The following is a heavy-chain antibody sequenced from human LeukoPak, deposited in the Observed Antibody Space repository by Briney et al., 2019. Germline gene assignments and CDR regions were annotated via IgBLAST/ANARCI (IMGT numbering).Heavy chain of an antibody. D-gene: IGHD1-26*01. CDR2: INTDGSTT. V-gene: IGHV3-74*01. J-gene: IGHJ3*01. CDR3: AQGWAQYSSD. Sequence: GGSLRLSCAASGFTFSTYWMHWVRQAPGKGLVWVSRINTDGSTTNYADFVKGRFTISRDNAKNTLYLQMNSLRAEDTAVYYCAQGWAQYSSDWGQGTMVTVSS. CDR1: GFTFSTYW.